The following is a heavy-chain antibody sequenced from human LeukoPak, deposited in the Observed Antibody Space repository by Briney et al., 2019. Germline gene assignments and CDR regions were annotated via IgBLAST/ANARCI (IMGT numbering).Heavy chain of an antibody. D-gene: IGHD1-7*01. CDR2: ISGDGGST. CDR3: AKELFNWNYGALGFDY. J-gene: IGHJ4*02. CDR1: GFTFDDYA. V-gene: IGHV3-43*02. Sequence: GGSLRLSCAASGFTFDDYAMHWVRQAPGKGLEWVSLISGDGGSTYYADSVKGRFTISRDNSKNSLYLQMNSPRTEDTALYYCAKELFNWNYGALGFDYWGQGTLVTVSS.